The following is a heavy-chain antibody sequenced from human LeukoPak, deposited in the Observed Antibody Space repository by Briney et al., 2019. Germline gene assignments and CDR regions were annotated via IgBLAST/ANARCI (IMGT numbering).Heavy chain of an antibody. CDR1: GFTFSSYS. V-gene: IGHV3-21*01. D-gene: IGHD4-17*01. Sequence: GGSLRLSCAASGFTFSSYSVNWVRQAPGKGLEWVSSISSSSSYIYYADSVKGRFTISRDNAKNSLYLQMNSLRAEDTAVYYCARDRDYDWFDPWGQGTLVTVSS. J-gene: IGHJ5*02. CDR2: ISSSSSYI. CDR3: ARDRDYDWFDP.